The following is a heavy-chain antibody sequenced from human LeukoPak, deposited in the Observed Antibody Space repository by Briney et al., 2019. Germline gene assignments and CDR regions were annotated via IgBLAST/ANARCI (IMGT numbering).Heavy chain of an antibody. Sequence: EASVKVSCKASGYTFTSYGISWVRQAPGQGLEWMGWISEYNGNTNYAQKLQGRVNMTTDTSTSTAYMELRSLRSDDTAVYYCARVREQIYYYYYMDVWGKGTTVTISS. J-gene: IGHJ6*03. CDR2: ISEYNGNT. V-gene: IGHV1-18*01. CDR1: GYTFTSYG. D-gene: IGHD1-26*01. CDR3: ARVREQIYYYYYMDV.